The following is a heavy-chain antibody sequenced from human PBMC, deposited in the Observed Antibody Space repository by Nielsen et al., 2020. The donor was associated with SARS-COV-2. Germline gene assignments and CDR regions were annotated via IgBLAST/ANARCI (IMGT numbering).Heavy chain of an antibody. CDR3: ARGRYQLLPPAFDY. CDR1: GYTFTGYY. J-gene: IGHJ4*02. CDR2: INPNSGGT. D-gene: IGHD2-2*01. Sequence: ASVKASCKASGYTFTGYYMHWVRQAPGQGLEWMGWINPNSGGTNYAQKFQGRVTMTRNTSISTAYMELSSLRSEDTAVYYCARGRYQLLPPAFDYWGQGTLVTVSS. V-gene: IGHV1-2*02.